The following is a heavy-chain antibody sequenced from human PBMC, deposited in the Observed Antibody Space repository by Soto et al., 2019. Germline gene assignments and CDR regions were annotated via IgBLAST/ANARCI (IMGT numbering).Heavy chain of an antibody. Sequence: SETLSLTCTVSSGFISSCYWSWIRQPAGKELEWIGRIHSSGTTNYNPTLKSRVSISVDTSKNQFSLKLTSVTAADTAVYYCSRHRIIGTNYSDYWGQGILVTVSS. D-gene: IGHD1-7*01. CDR3: SRHRIIGTNYSDY. CDR1: SGFISSCY. CDR2: IHSSGTT. V-gene: IGHV4-4*07. J-gene: IGHJ4*02.